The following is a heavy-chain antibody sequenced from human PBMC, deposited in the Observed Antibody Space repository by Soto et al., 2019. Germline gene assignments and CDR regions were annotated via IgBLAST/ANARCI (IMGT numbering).Heavy chain of an antibody. J-gene: IGHJ6*02. V-gene: IGHV1-69*13. CDR2: IIPIFGTA. CDR1: GDIFSSYA. CDR3: ASQEWGSSGWGYYYYGMDV. Sequence: SVKVSCKASGDIFSSYAISWVRQAPGRGLEWMGGIIPIFGTANYAQRFQGRVTITADESTSTAYMELSSLRSEDTAVYYCASQEWGSSGWGYYYYGMDVWGQGTTVTVSS. D-gene: IGHD6-19*01.